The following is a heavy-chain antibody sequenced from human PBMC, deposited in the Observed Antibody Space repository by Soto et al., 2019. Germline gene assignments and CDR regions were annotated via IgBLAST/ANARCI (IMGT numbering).Heavy chain of an antibody. J-gene: IGHJ4*02. Sequence: ASVNVSCKVSGYTLTELSMHWVRQAPGKGLEWMGGFDPEDGETIYAQKFQGRVTMTEDKSTDTAYMELSSLRSEDTAVYYCARTCIQLCVLDYWGQGTLVTVSS. V-gene: IGHV1-24*01. CDR3: ARTCIQLCVLDY. D-gene: IGHD5-18*01. CDR1: GYTLTELS. CDR2: FDPEDGET.